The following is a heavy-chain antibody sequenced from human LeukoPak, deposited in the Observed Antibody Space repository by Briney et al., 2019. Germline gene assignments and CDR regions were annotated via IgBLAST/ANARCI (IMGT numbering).Heavy chain of an antibody. J-gene: IGHJ6*04. V-gene: IGHV4-38-2*01. D-gene: IGHD3-10*01. Sequence: SETLFLTCAVSGYSIGSGFYWGWIRQPPGKGLEWIGSIFHSGSTYYNPSLKRRVTISVDTSKNQFSLKLSSVTAADTALYYCARASGSYGSGSYYYSGMDVWGKETTVTVSS. CDR1: GYSIGSGFY. CDR2: IFHSGST. CDR3: ARASGSYGSGSYYYSGMDV.